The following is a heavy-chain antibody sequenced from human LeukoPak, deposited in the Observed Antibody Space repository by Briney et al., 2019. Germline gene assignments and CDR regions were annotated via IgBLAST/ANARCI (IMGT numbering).Heavy chain of an antibody. J-gene: IGHJ4*02. D-gene: IGHD1-14*01. V-gene: IGHV3-7*04. CDR2: INQHGNEK. Sequence: GGSLRLSCAASGFTFGTYWMSWVRQAQGKGLEWVATINQHGNEKYYVDSVRGRFTISRDNAKNSLYLQMNSLRVEDTAVYYCARENHATFDYWGQGSLVTVSS. CDR3: ARENHATFDY. CDR1: GFTFGTYW.